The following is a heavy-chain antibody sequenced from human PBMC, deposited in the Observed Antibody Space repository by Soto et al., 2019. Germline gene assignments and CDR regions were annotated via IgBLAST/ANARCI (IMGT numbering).Heavy chain of an antibody. CDR3: ARPLWRNDYNWGYFDL. J-gene: IGHJ2*01. V-gene: IGHV3-30-3*01. CDR1: GFTFSSYA. D-gene: IGHD4-4*01. Sequence: QVQLVESGGGVVQPGRSLRLSCAASGFTFSSYAMHWVRQAPGKGLEWVAVISYDGSNKYYADSVKGRFTISRDNSKNTLYLPMNSLRAEDTAVYYCARPLWRNDYNWGYFDLWGRGNLVTVSS. CDR2: ISYDGSNK.